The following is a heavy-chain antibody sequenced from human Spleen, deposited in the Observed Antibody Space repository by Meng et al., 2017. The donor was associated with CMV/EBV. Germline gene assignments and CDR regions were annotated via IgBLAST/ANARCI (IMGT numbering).Heavy chain of an antibody. CDR1: GGSLSSNS. Sequence: SVKVSCKASGGSLSSNSISWVRQAPGQGLEWMGRIIPIAGTTNYAQKFQGRVTITADKATTTAYMELSSLRSEDTAVYYCARVGDYYGSSYPWGQGTLVTVSS. CDR3: ARVGDYYGSSYP. D-gene: IGHD3-10*01. J-gene: IGHJ5*02. V-gene: IGHV1-69*08. CDR2: IIPIAGTT.